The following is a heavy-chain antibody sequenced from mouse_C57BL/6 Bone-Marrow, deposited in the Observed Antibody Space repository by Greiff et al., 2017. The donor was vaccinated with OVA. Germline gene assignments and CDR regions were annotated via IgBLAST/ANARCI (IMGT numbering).Heavy chain of an antibody. J-gene: IGHJ2*01. D-gene: IGHD1-3*01. CDR1: GYTFTSYW. CDR2: IYPGSGST. Sequence: QVQLQQPGAELVKPGASVKMSCKASGYTFTSYWITWVKQRPGQGLEWIGDIYPGSGSTNYNEKFKSKATLTVDTSSSTAYMQLSSLTSEDSAVYYCARSLVGPRRYYFDYWGQGTTLTVSS. CDR3: ARSLVGPRRYYFDY. V-gene: IGHV1-55*01.